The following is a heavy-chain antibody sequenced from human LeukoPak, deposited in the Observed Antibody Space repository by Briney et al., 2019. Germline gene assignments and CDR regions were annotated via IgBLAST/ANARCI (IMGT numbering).Heavy chain of an antibody. CDR1: GGSISSYY. CDR3: ASLLSSSALFDY. J-gene: IGHJ4*02. V-gene: IGHV4-4*09. Sequence: SETLSLTCTVSGGSISSYYWSWIRQPPGKGLEWIGYIYTSGSTNYNPSLKSRVTISVDTSKNQFSLKLSPVTAADTAVYYCASLLSSSALFDYWGQGTLVTVSS. CDR2: IYTSGST. D-gene: IGHD6-6*01.